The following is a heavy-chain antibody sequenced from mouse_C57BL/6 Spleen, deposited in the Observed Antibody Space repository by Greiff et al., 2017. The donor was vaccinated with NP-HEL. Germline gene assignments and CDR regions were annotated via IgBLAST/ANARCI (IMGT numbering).Heavy chain of an antibody. CDR3: VRGAYPYGYQGYAMDY. D-gene: IGHD2-2*01. CDR2: IRSKSSNYAT. J-gene: IGHJ4*01. V-gene: IGHV10-3*01. CDR1: GFTFNTYA. Sequence: EVQLVESGGGLVQPKGSLKLSCAASGFTFNTYAMHWVRQAPGKGLEWVARIRSKSSNYATYYADSVKDRFTISRDDSQSMLYLQMNNLKTEDTAMYYCVRGAYPYGYQGYAMDYWGQGTSVTVSS.